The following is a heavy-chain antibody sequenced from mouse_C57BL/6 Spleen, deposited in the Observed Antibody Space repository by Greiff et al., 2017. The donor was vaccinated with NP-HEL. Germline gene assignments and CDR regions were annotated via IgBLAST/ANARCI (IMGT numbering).Heavy chain of an antibody. Sequence: QVQLKQPGAELVKPGASVKLSCKASGYTFTSYWLQWVKQRPGQGLEWIGEIGPSDSYTNYNQKFKGKATLTVDTSSSTAYMQLSSLTSEDSAVYYCARGNYYGSSYGDYWGQGTTLTVSS. CDR2: IGPSDSYT. CDR3: ARGNYYGSSYGDY. CDR1: GYTFTSYW. J-gene: IGHJ2*01. V-gene: IGHV1-50*01. D-gene: IGHD1-1*01.